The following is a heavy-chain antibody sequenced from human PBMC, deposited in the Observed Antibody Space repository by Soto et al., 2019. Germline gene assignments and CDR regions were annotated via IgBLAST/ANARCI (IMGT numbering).Heavy chain of an antibody. CDR1: GGTFSNYA. V-gene: IGHV1-69*12. CDR3: AIMYRSGWGGDLGY. D-gene: IGHD6-19*01. CDR2: VIPMFGTP. J-gene: IGHJ4*02. Sequence: QVQLVQSGAEVKKPGSSVKVSCKASGGTFSNYAITWVRQAPGQGLEWMGGVIPMFGTPNYAQKFQDRVTITAYESTNTAYMDLSSLRSEDTAVYYCAIMYRSGWGGDLGYWGQGTLVTVSS.